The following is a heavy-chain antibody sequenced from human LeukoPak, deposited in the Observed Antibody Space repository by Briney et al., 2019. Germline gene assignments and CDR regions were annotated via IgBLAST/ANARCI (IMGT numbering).Heavy chain of an antibody. D-gene: IGHD4-17*01. J-gene: IGHJ4*02. CDR1: GFNFSSYA. CDR2: ISGSGGST. Sequence: GSLRLSCAASGFNFSSYAMSRVRQAPGKGLEWVSAISGSGGSTDCADSVKGRFTIARDNSKNTLYLQMNSLRAEDTAVYYCAKDPGDYEVSGPQNFDYWGQGTLVTVSS. CDR3: AKDPGDYEVSGPQNFDY. V-gene: IGHV3-23*01.